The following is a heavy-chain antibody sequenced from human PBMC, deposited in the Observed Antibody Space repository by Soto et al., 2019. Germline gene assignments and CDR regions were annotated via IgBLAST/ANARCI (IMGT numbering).Heavy chain of an antibody. CDR2: IYPSDFYT. D-gene: IGHD3-16*01. Sequence: PGESLKISCRVSGDRFTTYWIAWVRQMPGKGLEWMGSIYPSDFYTSYSPSFQGQVTISADKSINTAYLQWSSLKASDTAMYYCASSSQRGEGDHWGQGTLVTVSS. CDR3: ASSSQRGEGDH. V-gene: IGHV5-10-1*04. CDR1: GDRFTTYW. J-gene: IGHJ4*02.